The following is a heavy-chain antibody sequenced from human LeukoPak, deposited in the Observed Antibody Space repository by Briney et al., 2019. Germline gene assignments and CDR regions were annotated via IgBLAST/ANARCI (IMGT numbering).Heavy chain of an antibody. D-gene: IGHD3-22*01. CDR3: ARGYGSSGYYREMYYFDY. V-gene: IGHV4-34*01. CDR1: GFTFSNYN. Sequence: GSLRLSCAASGFTFSNYNMNWVRQPPGKGLEWIGEINHSGSTNYNPSLKSRVTISVDTSKNQFSLKLSSVTAADTAVYYCARGYGSSGYYREMYYFDYWGQGTLVTVSS. CDR2: INHSGST. J-gene: IGHJ4*02.